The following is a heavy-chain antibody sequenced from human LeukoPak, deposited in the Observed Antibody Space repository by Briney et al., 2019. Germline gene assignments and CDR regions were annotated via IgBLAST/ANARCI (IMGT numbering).Heavy chain of an antibody. CDR2: IYHSGST. V-gene: IGHV4-30-2*01. J-gene: IGHJ5*02. CDR3: ARSYYYDSSGYFFDH. CDR1: GGSISSGGYS. D-gene: IGHD3-22*01. Sequence: SETLSLTCAVSGGSISSGGYSWSWIRQPPGKGLEWIGYIYHSGSTYYNPSLKSRVTISVDRSKNQFSLKLSSVTAADTAVYYCARSYYYDSSGYFFDHWGQGTLVTVSS.